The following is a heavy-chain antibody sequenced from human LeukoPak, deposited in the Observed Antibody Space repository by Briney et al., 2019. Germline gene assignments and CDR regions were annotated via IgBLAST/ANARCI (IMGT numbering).Heavy chain of an antibody. D-gene: IGHD3-9*01. V-gene: IGHV1-18*01. CDR2: ISAYNGNT. CDR3: ARDHLVDWLLYY. Sequence: ASVKVSCKASGYTFTSYGISWVGQAPGQGLEWMGWISAYNGNTNYAQKLQGRVTMTTDTSTSTAYMELRSLRSDDTAVYYCARDHLVDWLLYYWGQGTLVTVSS. J-gene: IGHJ4*02. CDR1: GYTFTSYG.